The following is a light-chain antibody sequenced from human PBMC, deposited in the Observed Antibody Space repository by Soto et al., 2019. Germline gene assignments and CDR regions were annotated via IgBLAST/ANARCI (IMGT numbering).Light chain of an antibody. CDR1: TSDVGGYNY. J-gene: IGLJ1*01. CDR3: SSFRSSSTYV. Sequence: QSALTQPASVSGSPGQSITISCTGTTSDVGGYNYVSWYQHYQGKAPKLMIYDVSSRPSGVSDRFSGSKSGNTASLTISGLQAEDEADYYCSSFRSSSTYVFGTGTKLTVL. CDR2: DVS. V-gene: IGLV2-14*03.